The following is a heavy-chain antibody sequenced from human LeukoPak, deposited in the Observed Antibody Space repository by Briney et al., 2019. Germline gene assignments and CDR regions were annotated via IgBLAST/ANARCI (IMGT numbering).Heavy chain of an antibody. CDR1: GYTFTSYG. CDR3: ARDTLIAAAGTMGY. V-gene: IGHV1-18*01. CDR2: ISAYNGNT. J-gene: IGHJ4*02. Sequence: GASVRVSCKASGYTFTSYGISWVRQAPGQGLEWMGWISAYNGNTNYAQKLQGRVTMTTDTSTSTAYMELRSLRSDDTAVYYCARDTLIAAAGTMGYWGRGTLVTVSS. D-gene: IGHD6-13*01.